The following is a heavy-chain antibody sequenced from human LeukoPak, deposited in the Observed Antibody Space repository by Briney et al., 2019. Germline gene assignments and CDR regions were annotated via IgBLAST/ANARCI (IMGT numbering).Heavy chain of an antibody. Sequence: GGSLRPSCAASGFTVSNYMSWVRQAPGKGLEWVSVIYSGGSTFYADSVKGRFTISRDNSKNTLYLQMNTLRAEDSAVYYCARGHENLDYWGQGTLVTVSS. CDR1: GFTVSNY. CDR3: ARGHENLDY. J-gene: IGHJ4*02. CDR2: IYSGGST. V-gene: IGHV3-66*01. D-gene: IGHD1-14*01.